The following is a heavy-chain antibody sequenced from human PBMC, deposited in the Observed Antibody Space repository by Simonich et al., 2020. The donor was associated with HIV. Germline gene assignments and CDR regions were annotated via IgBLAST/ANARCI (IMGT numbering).Heavy chain of an antibody. CDR3: ARGFYQRLYYFDY. CDR1: GGSFVGYY. J-gene: IGHJ4*02. Sequence: QVQLQQWGAGLLKPSETLSLTCAVYGGSFVGYYWSWIRQPPGKGLEWIGEINHSGRTNYNPSLNSRVTISVDTSKNQFSRKLSSVTAADTAVYYCARGFYQRLYYFDYWGQGTLVTVSS. V-gene: IGHV4-34*01. CDR2: INHSGRT. D-gene: IGHD2-2*01.